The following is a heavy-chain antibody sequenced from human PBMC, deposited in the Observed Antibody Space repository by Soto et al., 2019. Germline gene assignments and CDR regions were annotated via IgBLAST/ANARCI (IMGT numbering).Heavy chain of an antibody. CDR2: ISYDGSNK. CDR3: ARDQGSGWYFDY. V-gene: IGHV3-30-3*01. Sequence: QVQLVESGGGVVQPGRSLRLSCAASGFTFSSYAMHWVRQAPGKGLEWVAVISYDGSNKYYADSVKGRFTISRDNSKNTLYLQMNSLRAEDTAVYYCARDQGSGWYFDYWGQGTLFTVSS. D-gene: IGHD6-19*01. J-gene: IGHJ4*02. CDR1: GFTFSSYA.